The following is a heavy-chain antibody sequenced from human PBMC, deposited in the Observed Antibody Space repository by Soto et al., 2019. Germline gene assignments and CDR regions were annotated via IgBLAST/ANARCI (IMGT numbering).Heavy chain of an antibody. J-gene: IGHJ6*02. CDR1: GFTFSSYD. Sequence: GGSLRLSCAASGFTFSSYDMHWVRQATGKGLEWVSAIGTAGDTYYPGSVKGRFTISRENAKNSLYLQMNSLRAEDTAVYYCARAPSPGYSSSWYIYYYGMDVWGQGTTVTVSS. CDR3: ARAPSPGYSSSWYIYYYGMDV. CDR2: IGTAGDT. D-gene: IGHD6-13*01. V-gene: IGHV3-13*01.